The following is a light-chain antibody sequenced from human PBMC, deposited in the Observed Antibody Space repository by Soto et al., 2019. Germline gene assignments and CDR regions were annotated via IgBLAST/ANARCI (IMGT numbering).Light chain of an antibody. V-gene: IGKV1-5*03. J-gene: IGKJ5*01. CDR3: QHYNSYPIS. CDR1: QNIRSR. CDR2: KAS. Sequence: DIQMTQSPSTPSASVGDKVTVTCRASQNIRSRLAWYQQKPGKAPKLLIYKASTLKSGVPSRFSGSGSGTEFTLTISSLQPDDFATYYCQHYNSYPISFGQGTRLEIK.